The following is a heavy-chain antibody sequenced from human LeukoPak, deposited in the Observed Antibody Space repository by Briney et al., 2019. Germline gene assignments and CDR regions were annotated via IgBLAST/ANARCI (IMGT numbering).Heavy chain of an antibody. D-gene: IGHD3-9*01. V-gene: IGHV4-30-2*01. Sequence: SQTLSLTCVVSGGSISSGVSSWNWIRQPPGRGLEWVGYIYHSGSTFYNPSLKTRLTISLDASKNQVSLMLTSVTAADTAVYYCARGYYDILTGYLPLWYWGQGTLVTVSS. J-gene: IGHJ4*02. CDR2: IYHSGST. CDR1: GGSISSGVSS. CDR3: ARGYYDILTGYLPLWY.